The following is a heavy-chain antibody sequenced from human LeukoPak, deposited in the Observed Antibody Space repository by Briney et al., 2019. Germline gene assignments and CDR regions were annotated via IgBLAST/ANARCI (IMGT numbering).Heavy chain of an antibody. J-gene: IGHJ4*02. CDR2: INPNSGGT. Sequence: ASVKVSCKGSGYSFIGYFMHWVRQAPGQGPEWMGWINPNSGGTNYAQKFQGRVTMTRDTSISTAYMELSRLRSDDTAVYYCARVIAAAGPLDYWGQGTLVTVSS. V-gene: IGHV1-2*02. D-gene: IGHD6-13*01. CDR3: ARVIAAAGPLDY. CDR1: GYSFIGYF.